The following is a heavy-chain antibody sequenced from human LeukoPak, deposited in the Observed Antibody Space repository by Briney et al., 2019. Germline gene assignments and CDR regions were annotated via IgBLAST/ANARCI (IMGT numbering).Heavy chain of an antibody. CDR1: GYTFTGYY. V-gene: IGHV1-2*02. Sequence: ASVNVSCKASGYTFTGYYMHWVRQAPGQGLEWMGWINPNSGGTNYAQKFQGRVTITRDTSIGTAYMELRRLRSDDTAVYYCAMPKPGRYVWGSYRYTEAFDIWGQGTMVTVSS. CDR3: AMPKPGRYVWGSYRYTEAFDI. CDR2: INPNSGGT. J-gene: IGHJ3*02. D-gene: IGHD3-16*02.